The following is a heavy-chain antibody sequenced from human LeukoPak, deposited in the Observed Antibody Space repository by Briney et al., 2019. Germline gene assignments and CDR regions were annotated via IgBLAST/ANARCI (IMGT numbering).Heavy chain of an antibody. Sequence: GASVKVSCKASGYTFTGYYMHWVRQAPGQGLEWMGWINPNSGGTNYAQKFQGRVTMTRDTSISTAYMELSRLRSDDTAVYYCARVWPGGSSWLYYYYGMDVWGQGTTATVSS. CDR2: INPNSGGT. CDR1: GYTFTGYY. J-gene: IGHJ6*02. D-gene: IGHD6-13*01. CDR3: ARVWPGGSSWLYYYYGMDV. V-gene: IGHV1-2*02.